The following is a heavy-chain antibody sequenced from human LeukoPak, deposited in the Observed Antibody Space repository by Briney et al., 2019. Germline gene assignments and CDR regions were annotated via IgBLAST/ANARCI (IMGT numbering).Heavy chain of an antibody. CDR1: GFTFSNYA. D-gene: IGHD5-12*01. CDR2: LIGSSGAT. V-gene: IGHV3-23*01. CDR3: AKGAYDYIEIAYFDY. J-gene: IGHJ4*02. Sequence: GGTLRLSCAASGFTFSNYAMNWVRQAPGKGLEWVAVLIGSSGATDYADSVKGRFTISRDNSKNTPFLQMNSLRAEDTAIYYCAKGAYDYIEIAYFDYWGQGALVTVSS.